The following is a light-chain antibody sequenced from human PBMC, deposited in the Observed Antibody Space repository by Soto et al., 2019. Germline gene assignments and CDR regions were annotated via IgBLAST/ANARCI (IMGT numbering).Light chain of an antibody. CDR3: QQYNNWPPTT. V-gene: IGKV3-15*01. J-gene: IGKJ2*01. CDR1: QSVSSN. CDR2: DAS. Sequence: EIVMTQSPATLSVSPGERATLSCRASQSVSSNLAWYQQTPGKAPRLLFYDASTRAPGIPARFSGTGSGTEFTLTISSLQSEDFAVYYCQQYNNWPPTTFGQGTKLEIK.